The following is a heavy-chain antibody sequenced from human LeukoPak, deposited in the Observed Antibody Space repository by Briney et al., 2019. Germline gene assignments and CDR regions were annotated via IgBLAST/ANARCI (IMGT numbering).Heavy chain of an antibody. J-gene: IGHJ4*02. Sequence: SETLSLTCTVSGGSISSGSYYWSWIRQPAGKGLEWIGSIYYSGSTYYNPSLKSRVTISVDTSKNQFSLKLSSVTAADTAVYYCASAIAVAGRGPFDYWGQGTLVTVSS. CDR3: ASAIAVAGRGPFDY. CDR1: GGSISSGSYY. D-gene: IGHD6-19*01. CDR2: IYYSGST. V-gene: IGHV4-39*07.